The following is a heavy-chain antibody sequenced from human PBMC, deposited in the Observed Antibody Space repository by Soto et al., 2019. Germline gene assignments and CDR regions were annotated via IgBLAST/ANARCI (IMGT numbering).Heavy chain of an antibody. Sequence: QVQLVQSGAEVKKPGSSVRVSCKASGDTFTFYSINWVRQSPGLGLEWMGRINPILSMSNYAQRFQGRVTMTADQSTSTAYMELSSLRSEDTAMYYCASSYGSGYRAFDYWGQVALVNVS. CDR1: GDTFTFYS. CDR3: ASSYGSGYRAFDY. V-gene: IGHV1-69*02. D-gene: IGHD3-10*01. J-gene: IGHJ4*02. CDR2: INPILSMS.